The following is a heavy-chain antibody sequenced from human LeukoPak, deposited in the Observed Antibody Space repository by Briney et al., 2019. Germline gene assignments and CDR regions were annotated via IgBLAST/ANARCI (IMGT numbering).Heavy chain of an antibody. CDR3: ARDRRQQLVDWFDP. Sequence: SETLSLTCTVSGGSISSSSYYWGWIRQPPGKGLGWIGYIYYSGSTYYNPSLKSRVTISVDTSKNQFSLKLSSVTAADTAVYYCARDRRQQLVDWFDPWGQGTLVTVSS. J-gene: IGHJ5*02. V-gene: IGHV4-30-4*08. D-gene: IGHD6-13*01. CDR1: GGSISSSSYY. CDR2: IYYSGST.